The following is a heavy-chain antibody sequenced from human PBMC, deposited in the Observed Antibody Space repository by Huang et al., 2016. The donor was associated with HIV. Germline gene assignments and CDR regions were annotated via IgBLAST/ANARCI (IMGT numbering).Heavy chain of an antibody. Sequence: QLHLQESGPGLVVPSETLSLPCTVSGGSISSSSYYWGWLRQPPGKGLEWIGGIFYCGGTDYSPSPTTRVTISVDASMNQFSLKLNSVTAADTAEYYCARHISSGWDTVAQRYYFDYWGQGTPVTVSS. CDR3: ARHISSGWDTVAQRYYFDY. D-gene: IGHD6-19*01. CDR2: IFYCGGT. CDR1: GGSISSSSYY. J-gene: IGHJ4*02. V-gene: IGHV4-39*01.